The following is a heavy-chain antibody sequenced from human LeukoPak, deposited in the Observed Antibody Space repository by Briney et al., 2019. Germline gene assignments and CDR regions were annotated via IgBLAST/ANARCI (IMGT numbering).Heavy chain of an antibody. V-gene: IGHV4-30-4*07. CDR3: ARHDSSSWYYYYYGMDV. D-gene: IGHD6-13*01. Sequence: SQTLSLTCAVSGGSISSGGYSWSWIRQPPGKGLEWIGYIYYVGSTNYNPSLKSRVTISVDTSKNQFSRKLSCMTAADTAVYYCARHDSSSWYYYYYGMDVWGQGTTVTVSS. J-gene: IGHJ6*02. CDR2: IYYVGST. CDR1: GGSISSGGYS.